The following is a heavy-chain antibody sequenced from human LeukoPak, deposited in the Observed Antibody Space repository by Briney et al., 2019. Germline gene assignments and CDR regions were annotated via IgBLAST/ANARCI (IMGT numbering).Heavy chain of an antibody. Sequence: ASVKVSCKASGYTFTGYYMHWVRQAPGQGLEWMGWINPNSGGTNYAQKFQGRVTMTRDTSISTAYMELSRLRSDDTAVYYCARDLLTYDILTGYYMGNWFDPWGQGTLVTVSS. CDR3: ARDLLTYDILTGYYMGNWFDP. J-gene: IGHJ5*02. V-gene: IGHV1-2*02. CDR1: GYTFTGYY. D-gene: IGHD3-9*01. CDR2: INPNSGGT.